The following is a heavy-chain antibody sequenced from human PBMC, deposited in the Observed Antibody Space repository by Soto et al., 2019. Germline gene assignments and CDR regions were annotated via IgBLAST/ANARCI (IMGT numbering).Heavy chain of an antibody. J-gene: IGHJ6*02. D-gene: IGHD6-13*01. V-gene: IGHV1-8*02. Sequence: ASVKVSCKASGYDFTAYDINWVRQASGQGLEWMGWMNPINGATGTARRFQGRVSMTRNTATGTAYLELTSLRSDDTAVYYCGRGPSPRAPAGGTPYYYAMDVWGQGTTVTVSS. CDR2: MNPINGAT. CDR1: GYDFTAYD. CDR3: GRGPSPRAPAGGTPYYYAMDV.